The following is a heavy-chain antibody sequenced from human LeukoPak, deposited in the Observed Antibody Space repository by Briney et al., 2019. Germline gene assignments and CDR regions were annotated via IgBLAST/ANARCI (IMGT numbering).Heavy chain of an antibody. CDR3: ARAPAAADYFDY. Sequence: PSETLSLTCTVSGVSISSGSYYWSWIRQPAGKGLEWIGRIYTSGSTNYNPSLKSRVTISVDTSKNQFSLKLSSVTAADTAVYYCARAPAAADYFDYWGQGTLVTVSS. CDR2: IYTSGST. V-gene: IGHV4-61*02. D-gene: IGHD2-2*01. J-gene: IGHJ4*02. CDR1: GVSISSGSYY.